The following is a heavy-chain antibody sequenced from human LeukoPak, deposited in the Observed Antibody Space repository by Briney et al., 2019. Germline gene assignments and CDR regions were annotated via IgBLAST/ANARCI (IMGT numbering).Heavy chain of an antibody. CDR1: GGTFSSYA. J-gene: IGHJ3*02. V-gene: IGHV1-18*01. CDR3: ARTSRGGADAFDI. CDR2: ISAYNGNT. D-gene: IGHD3-16*01. Sequence: ASVKVSCKASGGTFSSYAISWVRQAPGQGLEWMGWISAYNGNTNYAQKLQGRVTMTTDTSTSTAYMELRSLRSDDTAVYYCARTSRGGADAFDIWGQGTMVTVSS.